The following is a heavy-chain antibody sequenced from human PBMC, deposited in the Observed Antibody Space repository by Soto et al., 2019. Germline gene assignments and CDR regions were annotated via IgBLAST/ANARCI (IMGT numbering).Heavy chain of an antibody. V-gene: IGHV4-31*03. J-gene: IGHJ5*02. CDR1: GGSISSCCYY. D-gene: IGHD3-22*01. CDR2: IYYSGST. CDR3: ARRDRYDRSADP. Sequence: TPSLTFTVPGGSISSCCYYWSWIRQHPGKGLEWIGYIYYSGSTYYNPSLKSRVTISVDTSKNQFSLKLSSVTAADTAVYYCARRDRYDRSADPWGQGTLVTVSS.